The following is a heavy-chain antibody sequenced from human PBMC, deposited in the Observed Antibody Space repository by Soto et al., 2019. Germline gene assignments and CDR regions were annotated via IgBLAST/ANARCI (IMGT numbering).Heavy chain of an antibody. D-gene: IGHD3-10*01. CDR1: GGSISSGGYY. CDR3: AGETGGSYFDP. J-gene: IGHJ5*02. Sequence: PSETLSLTCTVSGGSISSGGYYWSWILQPPGQGLEWIGYMYDSGSANYNPSLKSRVTMSVDTSKSQFSLKLRSVTAADTAVYYCAGETGGSYFDPWGQGALVTVSS. V-gene: IGHV4-61*08. CDR2: MYDSGSA.